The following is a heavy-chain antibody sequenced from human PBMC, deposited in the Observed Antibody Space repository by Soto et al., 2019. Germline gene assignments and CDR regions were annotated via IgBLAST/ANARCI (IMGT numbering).Heavy chain of an antibody. J-gene: IGHJ6*02. D-gene: IGHD6-19*01. CDR2: INHSGST. Sequence: QVQLQQWGAGLLKPSETLSLTCAVYGGSFSGYYWSWIRQPPGKGLEWIGEINHSGSTNYNPSLKSRVTISVDTSKNQFSLKLSSVTAADTAVYYCASLAAASSSGWSHYYYYGMDVWGQGTTVTVSS. CDR1: GGSFSGYY. CDR3: ASLAAASSSGWSHYYYYGMDV. V-gene: IGHV4-34*01.